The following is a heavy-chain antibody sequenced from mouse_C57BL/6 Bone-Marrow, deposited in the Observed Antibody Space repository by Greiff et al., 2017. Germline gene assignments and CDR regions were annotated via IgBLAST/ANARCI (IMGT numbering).Heavy chain of an antibody. V-gene: IGHV1-55*01. J-gene: IGHJ1*03. CDR2: INPGSGST. Sequence: QVQLQQPGAELVKPGASVKMSCKASGYTFTSYWITWVKQRPGQGLEWIGDINPGSGSTNYNEKFKSKATLTVDTSSSTAYMQLSSLTSEDSAVYYCARDCYGSSYWYFDVGGTGTTVTVSS. D-gene: IGHD1-1*01. CDR3: ARDCYGSSYWYFDV. CDR1: GYTFTSYW.